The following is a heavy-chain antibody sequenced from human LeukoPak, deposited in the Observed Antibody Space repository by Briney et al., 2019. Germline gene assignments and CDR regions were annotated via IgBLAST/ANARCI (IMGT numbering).Heavy chain of an antibody. CDR2: INHSGST. Sequence: PSETLSLTCAVYGGSFSGHYWSWIRQPPGKGLEWIGEINHSGSTNYNPSLKSRVTISVDTSKNQFSLKLSSVTAADTAVYYCARGERPITMIVVVINNPPYFDYWGQGTLVTVSS. D-gene: IGHD3-22*01. CDR1: GGSFSGHY. J-gene: IGHJ4*02. CDR3: ARGERPITMIVVVINNPPYFDY. V-gene: IGHV4-34*01.